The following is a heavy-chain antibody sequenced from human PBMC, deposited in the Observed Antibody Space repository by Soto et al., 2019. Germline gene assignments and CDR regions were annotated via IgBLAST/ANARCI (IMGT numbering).Heavy chain of an antibody. V-gene: IGHV1-8*01. D-gene: IGHD3-3*01. CDR3: AGERSGGSDY. CDR1: GYTFTSYD. CDR2: MNPNSGNT. J-gene: IGHJ4*02. Sequence: QVQLVQSGAEVKKPGASVKVSCKASGYTFTSYDINWVRQATGQGLKWMGWMNPNSGNTGYAQRFXXRFTMTRITSIMAAYLPLRSLGSGLTAVYYCAGERSGGSDYWCQGALVTCSS.